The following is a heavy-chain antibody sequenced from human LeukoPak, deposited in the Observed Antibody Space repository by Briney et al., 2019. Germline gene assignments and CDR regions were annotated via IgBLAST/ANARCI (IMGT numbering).Heavy chain of an antibody. CDR2: ISGSGGST. CDR1: GFTFSSYA. CDR3: ANGRFGIRIHYSSYDY. Sequence: PGGSLRLSCAASGFTFSSYAMSWVRQAPGKGLEWVSAISGSGGSTYYADSVKGRFTISRDNSKNTLYLQMNSLRAEDTAVHYCANGRFGIRIHYSSYDYWGQGTLVTVSS. V-gene: IGHV3-23*01. D-gene: IGHD6-19*01. J-gene: IGHJ4*02.